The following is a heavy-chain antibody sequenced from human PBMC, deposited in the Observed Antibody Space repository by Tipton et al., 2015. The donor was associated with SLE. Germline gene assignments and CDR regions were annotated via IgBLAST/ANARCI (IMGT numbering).Heavy chain of an antibody. CDR1: GGSISSSNW. V-gene: IGHV4-4*02. D-gene: IGHD3-10*01. CDR2: IYHSGST. J-gene: IGHJ6*03. Sequence: SLRLSCAVSGGSISSSNWWSWVRQPPGTGLEWIGEIYHSGSTNYNLSLKSRVTISVDTSKYQFSLKLSSVTAADTAVYYCARASRELKRGYYMDVWGKGTTVTVSS. CDR3: ARASRELKRGYYMDV.